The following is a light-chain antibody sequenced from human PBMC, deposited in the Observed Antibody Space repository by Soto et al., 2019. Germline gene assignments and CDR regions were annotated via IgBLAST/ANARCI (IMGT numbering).Light chain of an antibody. V-gene: IGKV3D-15*01. J-gene: IGKJ4*01. CDR2: DAS. CDR3: QQYDDWLRLT. Sequence: IVMTQSPATLSVSPGDRATLSCRASQSVDNDLAWYQQKPGQPPRLLIYDASTRATGIPARFSGSGSGTELNLTISSLQSEDFAVYFCQQYDDWLRLTFGGGTKVDI. CDR1: QSVDND.